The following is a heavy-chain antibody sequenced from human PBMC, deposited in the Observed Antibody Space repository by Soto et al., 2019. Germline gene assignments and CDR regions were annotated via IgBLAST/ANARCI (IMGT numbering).Heavy chain of an antibody. CDR2: MSYDGSDT. V-gene: IGHV3-30*02. CDR1: GFLFSNNG. CDR3: TIVRVADSALDH. J-gene: IGHJ4*02. Sequence: SGGSLRLSCVVSGFLFSNNGMHLVRQTPGKGLEWVAFMSYDGSDTFYADSVKGRFTISRDNSKNTLFLHMSNLRAEDTAMYYCTIVRVADSALDHWGKGNLVTVSS. D-gene: IGHD3-10*02.